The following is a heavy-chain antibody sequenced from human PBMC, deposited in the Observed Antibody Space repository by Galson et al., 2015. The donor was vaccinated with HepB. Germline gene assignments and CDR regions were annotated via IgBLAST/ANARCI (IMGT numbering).Heavy chain of an antibody. J-gene: IGHJ3*02. D-gene: IGHD3-22*01. CDR2: ISGSGGRT. CDR3: AKSFWKTNYCDISASIPGDAFDI. CDR1: EFTFSSYA. V-gene: IGHV3-23*01. Sequence: SLRLSCAASEFTFSSYAMNWVRQAPGKGLEWVSTISGSGGRTSYADSVKGRFTISRDNSRDTLHLQMNSLRAEDTAIYHCAKSFWKTNYCDISASIPGDAFDIWGQGTMVTVSS.